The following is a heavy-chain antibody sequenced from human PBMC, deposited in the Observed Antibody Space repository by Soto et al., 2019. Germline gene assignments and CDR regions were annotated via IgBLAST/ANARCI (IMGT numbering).Heavy chain of an antibody. Sequence: EVQLVESGGGLVKPGGSLRLSCAASGFTFSSYSMNWVRQAPGKGLEWVSSISSSSTYIYYADSVKGRFTISRDNAKNSLYLQMNSLRAEDTAVYYCARDYGGNSAFDYWGQGTLVTVSS. CDR3: ARDYGGNSAFDY. V-gene: IGHV3-21*01. CDR1: GFTFSSYS. CDR2: ISSSSTYI. D-gene: IGHD4-17*01. J-gene: IGHJ4*02.